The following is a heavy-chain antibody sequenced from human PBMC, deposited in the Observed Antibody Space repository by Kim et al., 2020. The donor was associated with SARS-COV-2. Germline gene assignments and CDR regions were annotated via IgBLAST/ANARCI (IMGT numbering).Heavy chain of an antibody. V-gene: IGHV4-59*13. CDR3: ARALRQRTATPFDL. CDR2: IYYSGST. CDR1: GGSISSYY. D-gene: IGHD1-1*01. J-gene: IGHJ4*02. Sequence: SETLSLTCTVSGGSISSYYWSWIRQPPGKGLEWIGCIYYSGSTNYNPSLKSRVTISVDTSKNQFSLKLSSVTAADTAVYYCARALRQRTATPFDLWGQGTLVTVSS.